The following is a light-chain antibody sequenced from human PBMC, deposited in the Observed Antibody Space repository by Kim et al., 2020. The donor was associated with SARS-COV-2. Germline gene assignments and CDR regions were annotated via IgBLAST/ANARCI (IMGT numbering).Light chain of an antibody. CDR2: GKN. Sequence: SSALTQDPAVSVALGQTVRITCQGDSLRSYYASWYQQKPGQAPVLVIYGKNNRPSGIPDRFSGSSAGNTASLTNTGAQAEDEADYYCNSRDSSGNHLWVFGGGTQLTVL. CDR1: SLRSYY. V-gene: IGLV3-19*01. CDR3: NSRDSSGNHLWV. J-gene: IGLJ3*02.